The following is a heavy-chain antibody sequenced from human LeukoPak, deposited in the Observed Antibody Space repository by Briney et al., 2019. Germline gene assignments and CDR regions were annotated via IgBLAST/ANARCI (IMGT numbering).Heavy chain of an antibody. CDR3: ARDLGRTFAPGFDY. J-gene: IGHJ4*02. V-gene: IGHV1-18*04. CDR2: ISAYNGNT. D-gene: IGHD3-16*01. Sequence: ASVKVSCKASGYTFTSYGISWVRQAPGQGLEWMGWISAYNGNTNYAQKLQGRVTTTTDTSTSTAYMELRSLRSDDTAVYYCARDLGRTFAPGFDYWGQGTLVTVSS. CDR1: GYTFTSYG.